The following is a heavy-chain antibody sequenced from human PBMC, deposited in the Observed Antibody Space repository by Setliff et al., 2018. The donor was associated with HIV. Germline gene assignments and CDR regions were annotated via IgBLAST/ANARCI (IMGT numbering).Heavy chain of an antibody. V-gene: IGHV4-34*01. CDR1: GGSFSGYY. Sequence: SETLSLTCAVYGGSFSGYYWSWIRQPPGKGLEWIGEINHDRTTNYNPSLKSRITISVDTSKKEFSLNLSSLTAADTAVFYCARGRYSYGPGWFDSWAQGAVVTVSS. D-gene: IGHD5-18*01. CDR3: ARGRYSYGPGWFDS. CDR2: INHDRTT. J-gene: IGHJ5*01.